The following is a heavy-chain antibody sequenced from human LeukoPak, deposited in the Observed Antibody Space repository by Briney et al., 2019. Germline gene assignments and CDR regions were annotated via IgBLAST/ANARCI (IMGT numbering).Heavy chain of an antibody. CDR1: GYTFTSYH. CDR3: ARDYCSSTSCLFDY. D-gene: IGHD2-2*01. V-gene: IGHV1-2*06. J-gene: IGHJ4*02. Sequence: ASVKVSCKASGYTFTSYHMHWVRQAPGQGLEWMGRINPNSGDTNYAQKFQGRVTMARDTSISTAYMELSRLRSDDTAVYYCARDYCSSTSCLFDYWGQGTLVTVSS. CDR2: INPNSGDT.